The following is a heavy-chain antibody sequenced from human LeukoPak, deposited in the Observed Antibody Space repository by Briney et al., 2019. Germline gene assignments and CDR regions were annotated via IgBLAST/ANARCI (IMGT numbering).Heavy chain of an antibody. CDR2: INYSGST. Sequence: KPSETLSLTCTVSGGSVSSTTYYWSWIRQPPGKGLEWIASINYSGSTYYNPPLKSRVTISVDTSENQFSPKLSSVTAADTAVYYCARYVVYGSGKYYFDYWGQGTLVTVSS. CDR3: ARYVVYGSGKYYFDY. J-gene: IGHJ4*02. D-gene: IGHD3-10*01. V-gene: IGHV4-39*01. CDR1: GGSVSSTTYY.